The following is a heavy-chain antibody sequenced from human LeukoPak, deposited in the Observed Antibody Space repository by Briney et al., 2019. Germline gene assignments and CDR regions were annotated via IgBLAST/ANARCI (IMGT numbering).Heavy chain of an antibody. CDR3: ARPPSDIVATMFDY. J-gene: IGHJ4*02. CDR2: IKQDGSEK. CDR1: GFTFSSYW. V-gene: IGHV3-7*01. D-gene: IGHD5-12*01. Sequence: PGGSLRLSCAASGFTFSSYWMSWVRQAPGKGLEWVANIKQDGSEKYYVDSVKGRFTISRDNAKNSLYLQMNSLRAEDTAVYYCARPPSDIVATMFDYWGQGTLVTVSS.